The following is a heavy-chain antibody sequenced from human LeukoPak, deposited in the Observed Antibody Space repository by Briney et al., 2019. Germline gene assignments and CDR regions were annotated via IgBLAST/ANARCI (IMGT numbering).Heavy chain of an antibody. Sequence: SETLSLTCTVSGGSISSSSYFWVWIRQPPGKGLEWIGNMYYSGNTYYNPSLKSRVTISVDTSKKQCSLKLKSVTAADTAVYYCAIKPLDYSNPYYFDYWGQGTLVTVSS. D-gene: IGHD4-11*01. V-gene: IGHV4-39*07. CDR1: GGSISSSSYF. CDR3: AIKPLDYSNPYYFDY. J-gene: IGHJ4*02. CDR2: MYYSGNT.